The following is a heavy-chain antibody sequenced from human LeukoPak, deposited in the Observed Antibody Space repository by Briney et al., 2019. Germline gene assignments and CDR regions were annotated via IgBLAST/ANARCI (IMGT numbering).Heavy chain of an antibody. Sequence: PGGSLRLSCAASGFTLSYYSMEWVRQAPGKGLEWVSSISSSSNYIDYADSVKGRFTISRDTARNSLYLQMNGLRAEDTAVYYCARTRYCSSSSCHIAFDIWGQGTVVTVSS. CDR2: ISSSSNYI. J-gene: IGHJ3*02. CDR1: GFTLSYYS. CDR3: ARTRYCSSSSCHIAFDI. V-gene: IGHV3-21*01. D-gene: IGHD2-15*01.